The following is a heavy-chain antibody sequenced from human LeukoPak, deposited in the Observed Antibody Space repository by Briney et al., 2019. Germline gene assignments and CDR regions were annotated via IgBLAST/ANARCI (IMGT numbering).Heavy chain of an antibody. CDR3: ASQGPGGAFDI. D-gene: IGHD3-10*01. CDR1: GGSISSYY. J-gene: IGHJ3*02. Sequence: MASETLSLTCTVSGGSISSYYWSWIRQPAGKGLEWIGRICTSGSTNYNPSLKSRVTISVDKSKNQFSLKLSSVTAADTAVYYCASQGPGGAFDIWGQGTMVTVSS. CDR2: ICTSGST. V-gene: IGHV4-4*07.